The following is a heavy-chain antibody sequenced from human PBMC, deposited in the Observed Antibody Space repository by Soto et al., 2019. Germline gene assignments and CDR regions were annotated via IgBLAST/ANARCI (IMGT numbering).Heavy chain of an antibody. CDR3: AHRGRYCIGGRCYYSFDY. Sequence: SGPTLVKPTQTLTLTCTFSGFSLSTSGVGVGWIRQPPGKALECLAVIYWDDDKRYSPSLKSRLTIAKDTSKNQVVLTMTNMDPVDTATYYCAHRGRYCIGGRCYYSFDYWGQGTLVTVSS. CDR2: IYWDDDK. V-gene: IGHV2-5*02. J-gene: IGHJ4*02. CDR1: GFSLSTSGVG. D-gene: IGHD2-15*01.